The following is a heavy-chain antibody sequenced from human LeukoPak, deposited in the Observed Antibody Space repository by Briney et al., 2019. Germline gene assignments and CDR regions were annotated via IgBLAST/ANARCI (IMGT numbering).Heavy chain of an antibody. Sequence: PGGSLRLSCAASGFTFSSYAMHWVRQAPGKGLEWVAVISYDGSNKYYADSVKGRFTISRDNSKNTLYLQMNSLRAEDTAVYYCARELATVTHYFDYWGQGTLVTVSS. J-gene: IGHJ4*02. V-gene: IGHV3-30-3*01. CDR2: ISYDGSNK. D-gene: IGHD4-17*01. CDR1: GFTFSSYA. CDR3: ARELATVTHYFDY.